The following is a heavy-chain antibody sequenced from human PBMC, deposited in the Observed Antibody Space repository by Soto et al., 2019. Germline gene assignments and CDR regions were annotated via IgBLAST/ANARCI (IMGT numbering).Heavy chain of an antibody. J-gene: IGHJ4*02. CDR2: MYFSGSI. Sequence: PSETLSLTCTVSGASISRYYWSWIRQPPGKGLECIGYMYFSGSINYNPSLKSRVTISVDTSKNQLSLKLSSVTAADTAVYYCARVTYSSGWYFDYWGQGTLVTVSS. D-gene: IGHD6-19*01. V-gene: IGHV4-59*01. CDR3: ARVTYSSGWYFDY. CDR1: GASISRYY.